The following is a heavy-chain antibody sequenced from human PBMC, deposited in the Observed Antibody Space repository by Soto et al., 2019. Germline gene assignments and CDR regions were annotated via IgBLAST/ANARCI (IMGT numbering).Heavy chain of an antibody. CDR2: IIFTFNTA. V-gene: IGHV1-69*01. D-gene: IGHD1-26*01. J-gene: IGHJ4*02. CDR1: GGTFNGYI. Sequence: QVQLVQSGAEVKKPGSSVKVSCKPSGGTFNGYIITWVRQAPGQGLEWIGGIIFTFNTANYAEKFQGRVSLSADQGTSTAYMELTSLTSEDPAVFYCARGLVWEPGGFDFWGQGTLVSVSS. CDR3: ARGLVWEPGGFDF.